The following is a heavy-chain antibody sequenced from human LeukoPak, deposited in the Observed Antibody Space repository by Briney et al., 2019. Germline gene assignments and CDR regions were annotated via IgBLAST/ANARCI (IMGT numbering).Heavy chain of an antibody. J-gene: IGHJ3*02. CDR1: GFTFSSYS. V-gene: IGHV3-21*01. CDR3: ALIEYSSSDDAFDI. D-gene: IGHD6-6*01. CDR2: ISSSSSYI. Sequence: GGSLRLSCAASGFTFSSYSMDWVRQAPGKGLEWVSSISSSSSYIYYADSVKGRFTISRDNAKNSLYLQMNNLRAEDTAVYYCALIEYSSSDDAFDIWGQGTMVTVSS.